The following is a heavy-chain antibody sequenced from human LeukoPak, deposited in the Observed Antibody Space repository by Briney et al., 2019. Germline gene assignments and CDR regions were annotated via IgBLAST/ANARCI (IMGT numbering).Heavy chain of an antibody. CDR1: GFTFSSYG. D-gene: IGHD4-17*01. CDR2: IWYGGSNK. V-gene: IGHV3-33*01. Sequence: PGGSLRLSCAASGFTFSSYGMHWVRQAPGKGLEWVAVIWYGGSNKYYADSVKGRFTISRDNSKNTLYLQMNSLRAEDTAVYYCARDQTTVSTDLDYWGQGTLVTVSS. J-gene: IGHJ4*02. CDR3: ARDQTTVSTDLDY.